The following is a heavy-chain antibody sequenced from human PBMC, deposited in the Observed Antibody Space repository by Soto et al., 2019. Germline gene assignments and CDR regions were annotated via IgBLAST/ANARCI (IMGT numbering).Heavy chain of an antibody. Sequence: QITLKESGPTLVKPTQTLTLTCTFSGFSLTTRGLGVGWIRQPPGKALECLALIYWDDDKRYSPSLQSRLSITKDTTKNPVVLTMTNVDPVDTATYYCAHIPNYYQYDWFDPWGQGTLVSVSS. D-gene: IGHD3-16*01. CDR2: IYWDDDK. V-gene: IGHV2-5*02. J-gene: IGHJ5*02. CDR1: GFSLTTRGLG. CDR3: AHIPNYYQYDWFDP.